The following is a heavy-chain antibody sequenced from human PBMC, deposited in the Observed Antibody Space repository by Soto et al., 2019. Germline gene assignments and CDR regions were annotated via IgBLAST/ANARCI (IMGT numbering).Heavy chain of an antibody. V-gene: IGHV3-30-3*01. CDR2: ISYDGSNK. CDR3: ARDLDYSHRYYYYGMDV. J-gene: IGHJ6*02. D-gene: IGHD2-15*01. CDR1: GFTFSSYA. Sequence: GGSLRLSCAASGFTFSSYAMHWVRQAPGKGLEWVAVISYDGSNKYYADSVKGRLTISRDNSKNTLYLQMNSLRAEDTAVYYCARDLDYSHRYYYYGMDVWGQGTTVTVSS.